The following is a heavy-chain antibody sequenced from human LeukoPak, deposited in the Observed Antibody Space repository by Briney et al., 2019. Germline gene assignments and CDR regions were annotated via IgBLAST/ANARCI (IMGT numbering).Heavy chain of an antibody. D-gene: IGHD1-26*01. CDR1: GGSFSGYY. CDR2: INHSGST. J-gene: IGHJ4*02. V-gene: IGHV4-34*01. Sequence: SETLSLTCAVCGGSFSGYYRSWIRQPPGKGLEWIGEINHSGSTNYNPSLKSRVTISVDTSKNQFSLKLSSVTAADTAVYYCARGRVGATTEEDFDYWGQGTLVTVSS. CDR3: ARGRVGATTEEDFDY.